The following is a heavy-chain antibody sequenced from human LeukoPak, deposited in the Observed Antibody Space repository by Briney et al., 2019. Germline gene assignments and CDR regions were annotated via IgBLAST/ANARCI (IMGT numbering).Heavy chain of an antibody. CDR1: GFTFSSYW. V-gene: IGHV3-7*01. Sequence: GGSLRLSCAASGFTFSSYWMSWVRQAPGKGLEWVANIKQDGSEKYYVDSVKGRFTISRDNAKNSLYLQMNSLRAEDTAVYYCASSSSSWYDYYYYMDVWGKGTTVTVSS. CDR3: ASSSSSWYDYYYYMDV. D-gene: IGHD6-13*01. J-gene: IGHJ6*03. CDR2: IKQDGSEK.